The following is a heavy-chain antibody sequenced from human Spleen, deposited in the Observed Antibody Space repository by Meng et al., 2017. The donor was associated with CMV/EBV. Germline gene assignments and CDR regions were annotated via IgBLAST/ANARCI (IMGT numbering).Heavy chain of an antibody. J-gene: IGHJ6*02. Sequence: YTFSGYYLHWGRHAPGQGLEWMGWINPDSGARNYAQKFQGRVTMTRATSISTAFMEVSRLTYDDTAIFYCARSKRGRGSFYYYSMDVWGQGTTVTVSS. CDR1: YTFSGYY. CDR2: INPDSGAR. CDR3: ARSKRGRGSFYYYSMDV. V-gene: IGHV1-2*02. D-gene: IGHD3-10*01.